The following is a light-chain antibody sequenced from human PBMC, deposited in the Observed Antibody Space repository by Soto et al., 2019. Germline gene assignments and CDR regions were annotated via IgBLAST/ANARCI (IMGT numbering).Light chain of an antibody. CDR2: ANV. CDR3: QSYDSSLSGLNWV. V-gene: IGLV1-40*01. J-gene: IGLJ3*02. Sequence: QSVLTQPPSVSGAPGQWVTISCTGSSANIGADHDVHWYQQLPGTAPRLLIYANVNRPSGVPDRFSGSKSGTSASLDISGLQAEDEADYYCQSYDSSLSGLNWVFGGGTQLTVL. CDR1: SANIGADHD.